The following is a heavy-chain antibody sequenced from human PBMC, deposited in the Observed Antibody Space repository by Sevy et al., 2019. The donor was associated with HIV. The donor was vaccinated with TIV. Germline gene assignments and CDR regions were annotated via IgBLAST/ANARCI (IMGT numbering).Heavy chain of an antibody. J-gene: IGHJ5*02. D-gene: IGHD3-3*01. V-gene: IGHV4-39*01. Sequence: SETLSLTCTVSGGSISSSSYYWGWIRQPPGKGLEWIGSIYYSGSTYYNPSIKSRVTISVDTSQNQFSLKLSSVTAADTAVYYCARQDDGTIFGVVTPHWFDPWGQGTLVTVSS. CDR3: ARQDDGTIFGVVTPHWFDP. CDR1: GGSISSSSYY. CDR2: IYYSGST.